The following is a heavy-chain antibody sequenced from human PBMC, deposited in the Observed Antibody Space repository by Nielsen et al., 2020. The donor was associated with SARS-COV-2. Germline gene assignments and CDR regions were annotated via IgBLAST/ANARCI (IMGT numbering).Heavy chain of an antibody. Sequence: ASVKVSCKASGYTFTNHGITWVRQAPGQGLEWMGWISGYNGNTNYAEKVQGRITMTTDTSTSTAYLELRSLRSDDTAVYYCARGEAYGSGWPPEYWGQGTLVTVSS. CDR1: GYTFTNHG. CDR2: ISGYNGNT. J-gene: IGHJ4*02. D-gene: IGHD6-19*01. V-gene: IGHV1-18*01. CDR3: ARGEAYGSGWPPEY.